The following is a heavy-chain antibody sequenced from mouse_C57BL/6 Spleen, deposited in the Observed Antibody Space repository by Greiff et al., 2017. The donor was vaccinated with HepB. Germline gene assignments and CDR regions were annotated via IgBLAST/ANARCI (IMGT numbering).Heavy chain of an antibody. V-gene: IGHV1-82*01. J-gene: IGHJ2*01. CDR1: GYAFSSSW. CDR2: IYPGDGDT. Sequence: VKLQESGPELVKPGASVKISCKASGYAFSSSWMNWVKQRPGKGLEWIGRIYPGDGDTNYNGKFKGKATLTADKSSSPAYMQLSSLTSEDSAVYFCARGGPYYFDYGGQGTTLTVSS. CDR3: ARGGPYYFDY.